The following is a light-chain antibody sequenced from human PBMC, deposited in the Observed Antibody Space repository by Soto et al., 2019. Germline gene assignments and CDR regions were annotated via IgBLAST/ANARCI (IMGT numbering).Light chain of an antibody. J-gene: IGLJ1*01. CDR3: CSYAGSSPYV. V-gene: IGLV2-23*01. CDR2: EGS. Sequence: QSALTQPASVSGSDGQSSSISCTGTSSDVGSYNLVSWYQQHPGKAPKLMIYEGSKRPSGVSNRFSGSKSGNTASLTISGLQAEDEADYYCCSYAGSSPYVFGTGTKATVL. CDR1: SSDVGSYNL.